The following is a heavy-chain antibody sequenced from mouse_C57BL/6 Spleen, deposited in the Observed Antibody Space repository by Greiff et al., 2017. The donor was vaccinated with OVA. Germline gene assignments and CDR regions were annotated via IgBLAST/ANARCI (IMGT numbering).Heavy chain of an antibody. CDR3: ARYWMDY. Sequence: EVQRVESGGGLVKPGGSLKLSCAASGFTFSSYAMSWVRQTPEKRLEWVATISDGGSYTYYPDNVKGRFTISRENAKNNLYLQMSHLKSEDTAMYYCARYWMDYWGQGTSVTVSS. CDR1: GFTFSSYA. V-gene: IGHV5-4*01. J-gene: IGHJ4*01. CDR2: ISDGGSYT.